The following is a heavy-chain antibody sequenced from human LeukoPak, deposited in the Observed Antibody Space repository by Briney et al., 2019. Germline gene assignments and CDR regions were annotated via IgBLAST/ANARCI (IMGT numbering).Heavy chain of an antibody. Sequence: PSETLSLTCTVSGGSISSYYWSWIRQPPGKGLEWIGYIYYSGSTNYNPSLKSRVTISVDTSKNQFSLKLSSVTAADTAVYYCAREHYGPGSFDYWGQGTLVTVSS. CDR3: AREHYGPGSFDY. CDR2: IYYSGST. CDR1: GGSISSYY. V-gene: IGHV4-59*01. D-gene: IGHD3-10*01. J-gene: IGHJ4*02.